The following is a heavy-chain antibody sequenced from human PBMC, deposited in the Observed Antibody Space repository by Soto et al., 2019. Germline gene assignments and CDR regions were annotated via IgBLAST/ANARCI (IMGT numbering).Heavy chain of an antibody. J-gene: IGHJ3*01. CDR1: GGSVSSGNYF. Sequence: QLQLQELGPGLVKPAETLSLKCAVSGGSVSSGNYFGGWSRQPPGKGLEWIGNIYYNGDTYYSPSLKSRCTMSVDTAQNQFSLRLTSVTAADTAVYYCARRLIDTLTQGHAFDFWGQGTLVTVSS. D-gene: IGHD2-15*01. CDR3: ARRLIDTLTQGHAFDF. V-gene: IGHV4-39*01. CDR2: IYYNGDT.